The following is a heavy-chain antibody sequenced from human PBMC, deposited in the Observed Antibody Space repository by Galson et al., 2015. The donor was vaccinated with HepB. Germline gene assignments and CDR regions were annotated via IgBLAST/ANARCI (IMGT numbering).Heavy chain of an antibody. D-gene: IGHD3-10*01. J-gene: IGHJ3*02. CDR1: GYTLTELA. CDR2: YSPEEGET. V-gene: IGHV1-24*01. CDR3: AAGFNYYFDI. Sequence: SVKVSCKVSGYTLTELAIHWVRQAPGKGLEWMGGYSPEEGETVYAQKVQGRVTMTEDTSTDIAFMELSSLRSEDTAVYYCAAGFNYYFDIWGQGTMVTVSS.